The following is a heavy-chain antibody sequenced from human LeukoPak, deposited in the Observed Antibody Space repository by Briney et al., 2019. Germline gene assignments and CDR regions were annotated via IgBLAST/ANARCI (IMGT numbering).Heavy chain of an antibody. Sequence: PGGSLRLSCAASGFTFSSYAMHWVRQAPGKGLEWVAVISYDGSNKYYADSVKGRFTISRDNSKNTLYLQMNSLRAEDTAVYYCARADQQYYFDYWGQGTLVTVSS. CDR1: GFTFSSYA. D-gene: IGHD4-11*01. CDR2: ISYDGSNK. J-gene: IGHJ4*02. V-gene: IGHV3-30*04. CDR3: ARADQQYYFDY.